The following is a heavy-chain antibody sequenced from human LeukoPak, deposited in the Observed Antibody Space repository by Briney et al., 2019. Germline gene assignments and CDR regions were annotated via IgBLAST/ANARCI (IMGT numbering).Heavy chain of an antibody. Sequence: SETLSLTCTVSGGSISSYYWSWIRQPAGKGLEWIGRIYTSGSTNYNPSLKSRVTMSVDTSKNQFSLKLSSVTAVDTAVYYCARDFSGSYLGYFDYWGQGTLVTVSS. V-gene: IGHV4-4*07. D-gene: IGHD1-26*01. CDR2: IYTSGST. CDR1: GGSISSYY. CDR3: ARDFSGSYLGYFDY. J-gene: IGHJ4*02.